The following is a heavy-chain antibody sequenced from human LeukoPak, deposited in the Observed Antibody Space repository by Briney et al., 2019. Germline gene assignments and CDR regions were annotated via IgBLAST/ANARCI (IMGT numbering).Heavy chain of an antibody. V-gene: IGHV3-23*01. D-gene: IGHD2-2*01. CDR2: ISGSGDST. Sequence: GGSLRLSCAASGFTFSNYAMSWVRQAPGKGLEWVSSISGSGDSTSYADSVKGRCVISRDNTKSTLYLQMNSLRADDTAVYYCAKDSVLVPAGWFDPWGQGTLVTVSS. CDR1: GFTFSNYA. J-gene: IGHJ5*02. CDR3: AKDSVLVPAGWFDP.